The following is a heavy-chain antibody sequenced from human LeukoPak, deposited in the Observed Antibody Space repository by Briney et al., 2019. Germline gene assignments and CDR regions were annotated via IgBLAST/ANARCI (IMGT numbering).Heavy chain of an antibody. Sequence: PSETLSLTCTVSGGSVSSGSYYWSWIRQPPGKGLEWIGYVYYSGSTNYNPSLKSRVTISVDTSKNQFSLKLSSVTAADTAVYYCARVAPSYYDSSGYYFLDYWGQGTLVTVSS. CDR3: ARVAPSYYDSSGYYFLDY. V-gene: IGHV4-61*01. D-gene: IGHD3-22*01. CDR2: VYYSGST. J-gene: IGHJ4*02. CDR1: GGSVSSGSYY.